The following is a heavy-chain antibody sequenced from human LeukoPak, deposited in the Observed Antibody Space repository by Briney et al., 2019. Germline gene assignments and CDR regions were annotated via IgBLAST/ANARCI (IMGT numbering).Heavy chain of an antibody. CDR1: GFSFRSYP. CDR3: AKDRRSPDYYDSSGYYYIDAFDI. Sequence: GGSLRLSCAASGFSFRSYPMSWVRQAPGKGLEWVSTISGSDGSTYYADSVKGRFTISRDNSKNTLYLQMNSLRAEDTAVYYCAKDRRSPDYYDSSGYYYIDAFDIWGQGTMVTVSS. V-gene: IGHV3-23*01. J-gene: IGHJ3*02. D-gene: IGHD3-22*01. CDR2: ISGSDGST.